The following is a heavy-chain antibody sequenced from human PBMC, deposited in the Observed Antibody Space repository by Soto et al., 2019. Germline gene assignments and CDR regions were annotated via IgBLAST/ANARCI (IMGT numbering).Heavy chain of an antibody. J-gene: IGHJ6*02. V-gene: IGHV1-69*13. CDR3: ARETHVDKAMGSFYYYYGMDV. CDR2: IIPIFGTA. Sequence: SVKVSCKASGGTFSSYAISWVRQAPGQGLEWMGGIIPIFGTANYAQKFQGRVTITADESTSTAYMELSSLRSEDTAVYYCARETHVDKAMGSFYYYYGMDVWGQGTTVTVSS. CDR1: GGTFSSYA. D-gene: IGHD5-18*01.